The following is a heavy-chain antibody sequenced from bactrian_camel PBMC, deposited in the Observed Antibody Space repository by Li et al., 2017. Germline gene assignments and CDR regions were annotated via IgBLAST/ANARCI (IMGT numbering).Heavy chain of an antibody. CDR3: AAGLVGSLPLRPDYRY. CDR2: ILRRGLGT. D-gene: IGHD2*01. CDR1: GYTYSTD. V-gene: IGHV3-3*01. J-gene: IGHJ4*01. Sequence: HVQLVESGGGSVQAGGSLRLSRAASGYTYSTDMGWFRRAPGKEREGVATILRRGLGTYYADSVKGRFTISKDIAKNTLYLQMNSLKPEDTAMYYCAAGLVGSLPLRPDYRYWGQGTQVTVS.